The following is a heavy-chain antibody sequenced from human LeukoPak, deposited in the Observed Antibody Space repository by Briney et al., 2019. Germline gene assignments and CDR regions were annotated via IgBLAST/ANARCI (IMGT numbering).Heavy chain of an antibody. CDR1: GFTFDDYA. J-gene: IGHJ4*02. CDR3: ARGRGAAVYFDY. V-gene: IGHV3-9*01. CDR2: ISWNSGSI. D-gene: IGHD6-13*01. Sequence: GGSLRLSCAASGFTFDDYAMHWVRQAPGKGLEWVSGISWNSGSIGYADSVKGRFTISRDNAKNSLYLQMNSLRAEDTAVYYCARGRGAAVYFDYWGQGTLVTVSS.